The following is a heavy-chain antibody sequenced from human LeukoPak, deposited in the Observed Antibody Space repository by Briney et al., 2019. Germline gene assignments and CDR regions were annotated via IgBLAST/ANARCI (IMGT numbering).Heavy chain of an antibody. CDR3: AKVPRSTMIVAYDAFDI. D-gene: IGHD3-22*01. CDR2: ISWNSGSI. V-gene: IGHV3-20*04. J-gene: IGHJ3*02. Sequence: PGGSLRLSCAASGFTFDNYGMSWVRQVAGKGLEGVSGISWNSGSIGYADSVKGRFTISRDNSKNTLYLQMNSLRAEDTAVYYCAKVPRSTMIVAYDAFDIWGQGTMVTVSS. CDR1: GFTFDNYG.